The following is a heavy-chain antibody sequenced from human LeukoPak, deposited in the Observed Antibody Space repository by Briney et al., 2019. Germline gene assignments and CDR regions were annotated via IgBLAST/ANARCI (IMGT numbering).Heavy chain of an antibody. J-gene: IGHJ3*02. CDR2: ISSSGSTI. CDR3: AKDYRLRGNAFDI. CDR1: GFTFSSYE. D-gene: IGHD4-17*01. V-gene: IGHV3-48*03. Sequence: GGSLRLSCAASGFTFSSYEMNWVRQAPGKGLEWVSYISSSGSTIYYADSVKGRFTISRDNSKNTLYLQMNSLRAEDTAVYYCAKDYRLRGNAFDIWGQGTMVTVSS.